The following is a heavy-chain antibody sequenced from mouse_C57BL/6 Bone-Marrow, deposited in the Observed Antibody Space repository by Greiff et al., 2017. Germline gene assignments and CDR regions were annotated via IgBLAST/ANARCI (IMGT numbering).Heavy chain of an antibody. Sequence: EVQLVESGGGLVKPGGSLKLSCAASGFTFSDYGMHWVRQAPEKGLEWVAYISSGGSTIYYADTVKGRFTISRDNAKNTLFLQMTSLRSEDTAMYYCARRDYDYDRTWFAYWGQGTLVTVSA. V-gene: IGHV5-17*01. CDR2: ISSGGSTI. CDR3: ARRDYDYDRTWFAY. D-gene: IGHD2-4*01. J-gene: IGHJ3*01. CDR1: GFTFSDYG.